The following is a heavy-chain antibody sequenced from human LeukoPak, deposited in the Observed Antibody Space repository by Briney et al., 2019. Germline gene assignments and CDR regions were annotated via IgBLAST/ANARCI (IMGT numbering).Heavy chain of an antibody. V-gene: IGHV3-30*03. Sequence: LSLTCTVSGGSVNNGGYYWSWIRQHPGKGLEWVAVISYDGSNKYYADSVKGRFTISRDNSKNTLYLQMNSLRAEDTAVYYCASTGDSYGRYYFDYWGQGTLVTVSS. CDR2: ISYDGSNK. CDR3: ASTGDSYGRYYFDY. CDR1: GGSVNNGGYY. D-gene: IGHD5-18*01. J-gene: IGHJ4*02.